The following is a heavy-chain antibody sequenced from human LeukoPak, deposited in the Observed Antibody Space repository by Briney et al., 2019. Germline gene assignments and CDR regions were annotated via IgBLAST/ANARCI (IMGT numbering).Heavy chain of an antibody. CDR3: AKERFQLLYLDY. J-gene: IGHJ4*02. V-gene: IGHV3-30*02. Sequence: PGGSLRLSCAASGFTFSSYSMNWVRQAPGKGLEWVAFIRYDGSNKYYADSVKGRFTISRGNSKNTLYLQMNSLRAEDTAVYYCAKERFQLLYLDYWGQGTLVTVSS. CDR2: IRYDGSNK. D-gene: IGHD2-2*02. CDR1: GFTFSSYS.